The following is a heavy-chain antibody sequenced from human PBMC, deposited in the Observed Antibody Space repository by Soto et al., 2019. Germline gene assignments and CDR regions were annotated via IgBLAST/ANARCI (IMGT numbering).Heavy chain of an antibody. Sequence: QVQLQQSGPGLVKPSQTLSLTCTVSGVTVSSGAYYWSWIRQHPGKGLEWIGNIYYNGSTYYSPSLPSRVVISLDTSKNQFSLRLSSVTAADTAVYYCAIYRFSGSKWSKFDYWGQGTLVSVSS. CDR1: GVTVSSGAYY. CDR3: AIYRFSGSKWSKFDY. D-gene: IGHD1-26*01. CDR2: IYYNGST. V-gene: IGHV4-31*03. J-gene: IGHJ4*02.